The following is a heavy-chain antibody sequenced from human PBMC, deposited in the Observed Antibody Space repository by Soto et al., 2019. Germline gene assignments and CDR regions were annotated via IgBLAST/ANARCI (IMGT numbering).Heavy chain of an antibody. Sequence: SETLSLTCTVSGGSITSSSYYWGWIRQPPGKGLEWIGYIYYSGSTNYNPSLKSRVTISVDTSKNQFSLKLSSVTAADTAVYYCALYYYDSSGYYEAQNDAFDIWGQGTMVTVSS. CDR2: IYYSGST. J-gene: IGHJ3*02. CDR3: ALYYYDSSGYYEAQNDAFDI. CDR1: GGSITSSSYY. V-gene: IGHV4-61*05. D-gene: IGHD3-22*01.